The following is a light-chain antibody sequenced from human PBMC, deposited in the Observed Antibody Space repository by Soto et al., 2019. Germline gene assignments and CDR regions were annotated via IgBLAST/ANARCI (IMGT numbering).Light chain of an antibody. Sequence: DIVMTQTPLSLSVTPGQPASISCKSSQSPIYSDGKTYLYWYLQKAGQPPQLLIYEVSKRFSGVPARFSGSGSGTDFTLRISRVEAEDVGDYYCMQSKQLPITFGGGTKLEIK. CDR2: EVS. V-gene: IGKV2D-29*01. CDR1: QSPIYSDGKTY. J-gene: IGKJ4*01. CDR3: MQSKQLPIT.